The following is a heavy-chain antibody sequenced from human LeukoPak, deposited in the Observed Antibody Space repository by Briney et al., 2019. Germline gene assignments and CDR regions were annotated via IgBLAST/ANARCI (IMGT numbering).Heavy chain of an antibody. Sequence: GGSLRLSCAASGFTFSSYSMNWVRQAPGKGLEWVSSISSSSSYIYYADSVKGRFTISRDNAKNSLYLQMNSLRAEDTAVYYCAKDRGDIVVVPAPTGVWGQGTLVTVSS. CDR1: GFTFSSYS. J-gene: IGHJ4*02. CDR3: AKDRGDIVVVPAPTGV. D-gene: IGHD2-2*01. V-gene: IGHV3-21*01. CDR2: ISSSSSYI.